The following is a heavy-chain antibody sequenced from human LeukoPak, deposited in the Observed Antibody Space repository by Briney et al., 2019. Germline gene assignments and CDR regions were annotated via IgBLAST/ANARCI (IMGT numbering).Heavy chain of an antibody. Sequence: GGSLRLSCAASGFTFTNYNMRWVRQTPGKGRQWVAAIFYDGSKKYYADSVKGRFSVYRDNSDYTLYLQMNNLKTDDTALYSCANFDGDSQAFHIWGLGTMVTVSS. CDR2: IFYDGSKK. V-gene: IGHV3-30*18. J-gene: IGHJ3*02. D-gene: IGHD3-9*01. CDR1: GFTFTNYN. CDR3: ANFDGDSQAFHI.